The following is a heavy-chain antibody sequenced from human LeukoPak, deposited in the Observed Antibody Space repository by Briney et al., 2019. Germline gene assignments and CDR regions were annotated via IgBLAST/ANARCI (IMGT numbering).Heavy chain of an antibody. CDR3: ARGPGGSYPYYYYYYMDV. Sequence: SQTLSLTCTVSGGSISSGGYYWSWIRQPPGKGLEWIGYIYHSGSTYYNPSLKSRVTISVDTSKNQFSLKLSSVTAADTAVYYCARGPGGSYPYYYYYYMDVWGKGTTVTVSS. D-gene: IGHD1-26*01. CDR2: IYHSGST. CDR1: GGSISSGGYY. J-gene: IGHJ6*03. V-gene: IGHV4-30-2*01.